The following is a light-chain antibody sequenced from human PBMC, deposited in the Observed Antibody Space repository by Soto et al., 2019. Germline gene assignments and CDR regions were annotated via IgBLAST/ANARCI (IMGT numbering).Light chain of an antibody. V-gene: IGLV2-23*02. CDR3: CSYAGRYV. CDR1: RSDVGSYNL. Sequence: SVLNQPASLSGSPGQSITISLPGTRSDVGSYNLVSWYQQHPGKAPKLMIYEVSKRPSGVSNRFSGSKSGRTASLTISGLQAEDEADYYCCSYAGRYVFGTGTKVTVL. CDR2: EVS. J-gene: IGLJ1*01.